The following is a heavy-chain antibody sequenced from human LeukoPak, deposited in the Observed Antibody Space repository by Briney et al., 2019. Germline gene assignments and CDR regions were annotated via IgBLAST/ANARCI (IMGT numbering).Heavy chain of an antibody. V-gene: IGHV3-23*01. Sequence: SGGTLRLSCAASGFTFSSYAMSWVRQAPGKGLEWVSGISGSGGSTNYADSVKGRFTISRDNSKISRDNSKNTLYLQMSSLRAEDTAVYYCAILPPSDHEGDYYYYYYMDVWGKGTTVTVSS. CDR3: AILPPSDHEGDYYYYYYMDV. CDR1: GFTFSSYA. J-gene: IGHJ6*03. CDR2: ISGSGGST. D-gene: IGHD1-14*01.